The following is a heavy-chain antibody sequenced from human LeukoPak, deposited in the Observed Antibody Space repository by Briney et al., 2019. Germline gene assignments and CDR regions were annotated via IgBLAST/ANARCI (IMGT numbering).Heavy chain of an antibody. J-gene: IGHJ4*02. Sequence: SETLSLTCAVSGGSISSGGYYWSWIRQHPGKGLEWIGYIYYSGSTYYNPSLKSRVTISVNTSKNQFSLKLSPVTAADTAVYYCAKDHGATMSFDYWGQGTLVTVSS. D-gene: IGHD5-24*01. CDR2: IYYSGST. CDR1: GGSISSGGYY. CDR3: AKDHGATMSFDY. V-gene: IGHV4-31*11.